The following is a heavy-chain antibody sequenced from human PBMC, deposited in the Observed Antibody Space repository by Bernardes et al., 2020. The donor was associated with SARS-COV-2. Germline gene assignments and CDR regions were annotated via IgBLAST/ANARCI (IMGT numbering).Heavy chain of an antibody. J-gene: IGHJ6*02. V-gene: IGHV3-23*01. CDR1: GFTFSIYA. D-gene: IGHD6-13*01. Sequence: GGSLRLSCTAYGFTFSIYAMSWVRQAPGKGLEWVSAISGRGGSTCYADSVRGRFTISRDNSKNTLYMQMNSLRAEDTAVYYCAKVIAAAGKGGVFDYYYGMDVWGQGTTVTVSS. CDR3: AKVIAAAGKGGVFDYYYGMDV. CDR2: ISGRGGST.